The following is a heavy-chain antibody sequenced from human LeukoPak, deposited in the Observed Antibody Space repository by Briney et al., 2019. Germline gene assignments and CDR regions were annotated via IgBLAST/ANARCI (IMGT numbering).Heavy chain of an antibody. V-gene: IGHV3-30*03. D-gene: IGHD6-25*01. J-gene: IGHJ3*02. CDR3: ARSLAAGFDI. Sequence: GRSLRLSCAASGFTFSSYGMHWVRQAPGKGLEWVAVISYDGSNTYYTDSVRGRFTISRDNSKNTLYLQMNSLRVEDTAVYYCARSLAAGFDIWGQGTMVIVSS. CDR1: GFTFSSYG. CDR2: ISYDGSNT.